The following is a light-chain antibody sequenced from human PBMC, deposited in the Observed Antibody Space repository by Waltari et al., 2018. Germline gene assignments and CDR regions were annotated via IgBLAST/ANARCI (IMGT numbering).Light chain of an antibody. CDR1: QSVLYTSNNKHY. J-gene: IGKJ4*01. CDR3: QQYYSTPLT. CDR2: WAS. Sequence: DIVMTQSPDSRAVSLGERATINCKSSQSVLYTSNNKHYLAWYQQKPGQPPKLLIYWASTRESGVPDRFSGSGSGTDFTLTISSLQAEDVAVYYCQQYYSTPLTFGGGTKVEIK. V-gene: IGKV4-1*01.